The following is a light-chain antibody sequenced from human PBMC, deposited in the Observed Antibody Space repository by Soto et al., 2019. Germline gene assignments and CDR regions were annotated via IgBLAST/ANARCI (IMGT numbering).Light chain of an antibody. V-gene: IGKV3-20*01. CDR2: GAS. CDR1: QSVSSSY. J-gene: IGKJ5*01. Sequence: EIVLTQSPGTLSLSPGERATLSCRASQSVSSSYLAWYQQKPGQAPRLLIYGASSRATGIPDRFSGSGSGTDFTLTISGLEPEDFAGDYCQQYGSSLPFTFGQGTRLEIK. CDR3: QQYGSSLPFT.